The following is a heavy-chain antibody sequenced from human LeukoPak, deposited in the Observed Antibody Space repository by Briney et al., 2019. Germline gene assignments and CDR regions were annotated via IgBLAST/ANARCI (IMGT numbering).Heavy chain of an antibody. J-gene: IGHJ4*02. CDR3: ARDQEGFDY. Sequence: ASVKVSCKASGYTFTGYYMHWVRQAPGQGLEWMGMIYPRDGSTSYAQKFQGRVTVTRDTSTSTVHLELSGLRSEDTAVYYCARDQEGFDYWGQGTLVTVSS. CDR1: GYTFTGYY. V-gene: IGHV1-46*01. CDR2: IYPRDGST.